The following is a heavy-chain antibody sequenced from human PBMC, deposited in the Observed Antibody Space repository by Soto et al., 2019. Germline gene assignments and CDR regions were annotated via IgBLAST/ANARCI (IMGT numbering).Heavy chain of an antibody. J-gene: IGHJ3*02. CDR3: AREIFYGSGSYAFDI. CDR1: GFTFSSYA. V-gene: IGHV3-30-3*01. Sequence: GGSLRLSCAASGFTFSSYAMHWVRQAPGKGLEWVAVISYDGSNKYYADSVKGRFTISRDNSKNTLYLQMNSRRAEDTAVYYCAREIFYGSGSYAFDIWGQGTMVTVSS. CDR2: ISYDGSNK. D-gene: IGHD3-10*01.